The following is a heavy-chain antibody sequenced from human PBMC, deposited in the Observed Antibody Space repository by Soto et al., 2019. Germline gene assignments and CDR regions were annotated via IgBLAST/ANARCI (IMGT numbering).Heavy chain of an antibody. D-gene: IGHD6-13*01. CDR2: IYWDDDK. J-gene: IGHJ5*02. V-gene: IGHV2-5*02. Sequence: SGPTLVNPTQTLTLTCTFSGFSLTTSGVGVGWIRQPPGKALEWLALIYWDDDKLYSPSLKSRLSITKDISKKQVVLTMTNMDPVDTATYYCAHRPVPAAEKLFDPCGHGPLVTLAT. CDR3: AHRPVPAAEKLFDP. CDR1: GFSLTTSGVG.